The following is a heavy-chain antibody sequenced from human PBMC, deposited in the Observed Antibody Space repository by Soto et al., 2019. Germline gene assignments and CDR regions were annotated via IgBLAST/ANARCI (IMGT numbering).Heavy chain of an antibody. D-gene: IGHD2-8*01. CDR2: ISPHTINT. Sequence: ASVKVSCKASGYIFINYGISWMRQAPGQGLEWMGWISPHTINTHYAQSLLGRVTVTRDTSTSTAYMELRGLRSDDTAVYYCARTGGDCTQGVCYDYWGQGTPVTVSS. J-gene: IGHJ4*02. CDR3: ARTGGDCTQGVCYDY. V-gene: IGHV1-18*01. CDR1: GYIFINYG.